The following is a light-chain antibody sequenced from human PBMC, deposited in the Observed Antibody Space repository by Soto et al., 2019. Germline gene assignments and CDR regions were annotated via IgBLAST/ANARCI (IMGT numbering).Light chain of an antibody. J-gene: IGKJ2*01. CDR2: GPS. V-gene: IGKV3-15*01. CDR3: QQYNNRPPDT. Sequence: EIVMTQSPATLSVSPGVRATLSCRASQSVNSNLAWYQQKPGQARRLLIYGPSTRVAGIPARFSGSGSGTEFSLTISSLQSEDFAVYCSQQYNNRPPDTCGQGTKLEIK. CDR1: QSVNSN.